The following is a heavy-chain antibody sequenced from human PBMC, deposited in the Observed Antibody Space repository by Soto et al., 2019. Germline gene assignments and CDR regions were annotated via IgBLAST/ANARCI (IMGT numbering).Heavy chain of an antibody. V-gene: IGHV1-58*01. D-gene: IGHD3-10*01. Sequence: SVKVSCKASGFTFTSSAVQWVRQPRGQRLEWIGWIVVGSGNTNYAQKFQERVTITRDMSKSTDYMELSSLRSEDTAVYYCAAERGWFGELLKDFDSWGQGKMVPV. CDR2: IVVGSGNT. J-gene: IGHJ3*02. CDR3: AAERGWFGELLKDFDS. CDR1: GFTFTSSA.